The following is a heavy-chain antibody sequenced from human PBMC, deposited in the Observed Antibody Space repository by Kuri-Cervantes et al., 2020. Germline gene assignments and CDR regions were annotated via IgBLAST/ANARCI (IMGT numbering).Heavy chain of an antibody. D-gene: IGHD1-26*01. CDR1: GLSLSTSGVG. J-gene: IGHJ5*02. V-gene: IGHV2-5*02. CDR3: AHRRQGSGKFFNWFDP. CDR2: IYWDDDK. Sequence: SGPTLVKPTQTLTLTCTFSGLSLSTSGVGVGWIRQPPGKALEWLALIYWDDDKRYSPSLKSRLTITKDTSTNQVVLTMTNMDPVDTATYYCAHRRQGSGKFFNWFDPWGQGTLVTVSS.